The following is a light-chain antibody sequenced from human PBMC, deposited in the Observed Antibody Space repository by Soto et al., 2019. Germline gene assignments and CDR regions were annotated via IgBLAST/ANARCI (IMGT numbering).Light chain of an antibody. CDR2: DTS. CDR3: QHRSSWPPIT. Sequence: EIVLTQSPATLSLSPGERATLSCRASQSVSIYLAWYQQKPGQAPRLLIYDTSNRAAGIPGRFSARGSGTDFTLIISSLEPEDSAVYYCQHRSSWPPITFGLGTRLEI. V-gene: IGKV3-11*01. CDR1: QSVSIY. J-gene: IGKJ5*01.